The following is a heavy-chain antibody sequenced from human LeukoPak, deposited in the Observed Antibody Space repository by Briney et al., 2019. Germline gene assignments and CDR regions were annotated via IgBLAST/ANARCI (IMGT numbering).Heavy chain of an antibody. Sequence: GGSLRLSCAASGFTFSSYAMSWVRQAPGKGLEWVSAISGSGGSTYYADSVKGRFTISRDNSKNTLYLQMNSLRAEDTAVYYCARECRQPWPNGCDAFDIWGQGTMVTVSS. CDR1: GFTFSSYA. J-gene: IGHJ3*02. CDR3: ARECRQPWPNGCDAFDI. D-gene: IGHD6-19*01. CDR2: ISGSGGST. V-gene: IGHV3-23*01.